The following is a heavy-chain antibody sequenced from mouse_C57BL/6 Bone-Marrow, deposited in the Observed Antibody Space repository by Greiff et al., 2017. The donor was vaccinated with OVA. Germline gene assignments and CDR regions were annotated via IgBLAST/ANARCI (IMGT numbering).Heavy chain of an antibody. Sequence: QVQLQQSGPELVRPGTSVKMSCKASGYTFTNYWIGWAKQRPGHGLEWIGDIYPGGGYTNYNEKFKGKATLTADKSSSTAYMQFSSLTSEDSAIYYCARMNYCSSYDWYFDVWGTGTTVTVSS. D-gene: IGHD1-1*01. CDR2: IYPGGGYT. J-gene: IGHJ1*03. V-gene: IGHV1-63*01. CDR1: GYTFTNYW. CDR3: ARMNYCSSYDWYFDV.